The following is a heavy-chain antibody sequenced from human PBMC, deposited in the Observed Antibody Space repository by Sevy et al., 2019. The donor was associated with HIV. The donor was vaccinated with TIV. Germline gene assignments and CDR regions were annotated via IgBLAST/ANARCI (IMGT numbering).Heavy chain of an antibody. CDR2: VKSKTAGGTT. Sequence: GGSLRLSCAASGFSFTYAWMNWVRQAPGKGLVWVGRVKSKTAGGTTDYAAPVEGRFSISRDDSKNTLYLQMNTLGTEDKAGYYCTTSGNNALDNWGQGTMVTVSS. CDR1: GFSFTYAW. V-gene: IGHV3-15*07. D-gene: IGHD1-26*01. J-gene: IGHJ3*02. CDR3: TTSGNNALDN.